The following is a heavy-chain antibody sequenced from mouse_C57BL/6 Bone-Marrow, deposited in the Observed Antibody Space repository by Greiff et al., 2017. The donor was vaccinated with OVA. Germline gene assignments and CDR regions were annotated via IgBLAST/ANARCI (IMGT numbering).Heavy chain of an antibody. CDR3: ARGDYGSSFGYWYFGG. D-gene: IGHD1-1*01. Sequence: EVQLQQSVAELVRPGASVKLSCTASGFNIKNTYMHWVKQRPEQGLEWIGRIDPANGNTKYAPKFQGKATITADTSSNTAYLQLSSLTSEDTSIYYCARGDYGSSFGYWYFGGWGTGTTVTVSS. CDR2: IDPANGNT. J-gene: IGHJ1*03. CDR1: GFNIKNTY. V-gene: IGHV14-3*01.